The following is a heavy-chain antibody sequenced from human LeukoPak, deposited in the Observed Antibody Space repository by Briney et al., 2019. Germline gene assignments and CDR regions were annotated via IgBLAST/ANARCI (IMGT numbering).Heavy chain of an antibody. D-gene: IGHD3-22*01. Sequence: GGSLRLSCAASGFTFSSYSMNWVRQAPGKGLEWVSYISSSSSTIYYADSVKGRFTISRDNAKNSQYLQMNSLRAEDTAVYYCASTPVDEYYYDSSGYYYVGNYYGMDVWGQGTTVTVSS. CDR1: GFTFSSYS. J-gene: IGHJ6*02. CDR3: ASTPVDEYYYDSSGYYYVGNYYGMDV. V-gene: IGHV3-48*01. CDR2: ISSSSSTI.